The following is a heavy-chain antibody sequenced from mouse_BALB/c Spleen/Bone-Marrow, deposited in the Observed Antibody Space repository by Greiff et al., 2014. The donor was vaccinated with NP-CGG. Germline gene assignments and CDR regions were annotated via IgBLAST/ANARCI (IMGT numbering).Heavy chain of an antibody. Sequence: QVTLKESGAELVTPGASVKLSCKASGYTFTTYWMHWVKQRPGHGLEWIGQVDPSDGYTNYSQMFKGKATLTVDKSSSTAYMQLSSLSSEDSAVYYCARGGDNFAWFAYWGQGTLVTVSA. CDR3: ARGGDNFAWFAY. J-gene: IGHJ3*01. CDR1: GYTFTTYW. D-gene: IGHD1-3*01. V-gene: IGHV1-69*02. CDR2: VDPSDGYT.